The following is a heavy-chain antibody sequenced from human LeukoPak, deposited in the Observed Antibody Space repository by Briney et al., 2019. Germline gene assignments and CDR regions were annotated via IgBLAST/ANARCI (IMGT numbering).Heavy chain of an antibody. CDR3: AKATYTGSFPYFDY. CDR1: GFTFGSYA. Sequence: PGVSLRLSCAASGFTFGSYAMSWVRQAPGKGPEWLSCLNSNGGGTYYSDSVKGRFTISRDNSKNTLYLQMNDLSPEDTAVYYCAKATYTGSFPYFDYWGQGALVTVSS. CDR2: LNSNGGGT. J-gene: IGHJ4*02. D-gene: IGHD1-26*01. V-gene: IGHV3-23*01.